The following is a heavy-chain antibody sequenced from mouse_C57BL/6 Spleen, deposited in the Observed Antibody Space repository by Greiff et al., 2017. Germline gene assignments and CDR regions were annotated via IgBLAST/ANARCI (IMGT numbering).Heavy chain of an antibody. CDR1: GFTFSSYG. J-gene: IGHJ3*01. D-gene: IGHD1-1*01. CDR3: ARHGYGSTWFAY. Sequence: EVNVVESGGDLVKPGGSLKLSCAASGFTFSSYGMSWVRQTPDKRLEWVATISSGGSYTYYPDSVKGRFTISRDNAKNTLYLQMSSLKSEDTAMYYCARHGYGSTWFAYWGQGTLVTVSA. CDR2: ISSGGSYT. V-gene: IGHV5-6*01.